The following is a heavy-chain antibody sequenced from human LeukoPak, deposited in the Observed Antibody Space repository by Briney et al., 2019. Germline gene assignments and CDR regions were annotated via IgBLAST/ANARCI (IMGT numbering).Heavy chain of an antibody. D-gene: IGHD4-17*01. CDR1: GFTFSSYE. CDR2: ISRSGSTI. J-gene: IGHJ4*02. CDR3: ARVPTDY. V-gene: IGHV3-48*03. Sequence: GGSLRLSCAASGFTFSSYEMNWVRQAPGKGLEWVSYISRSGSTIYYADSVKGRFTISRDNAKNSLYLQMNSLRAEYTAVYYCARVPTDYWGQGTLVTVSS.